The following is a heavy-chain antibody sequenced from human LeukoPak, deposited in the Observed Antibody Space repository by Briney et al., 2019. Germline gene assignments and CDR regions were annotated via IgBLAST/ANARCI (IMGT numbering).Heavy chain of an antibody. V-gene: IGHV1-2*02. CDR1: GYTFTGYY. Sequence: ASVKVSCKASGYTFTGYYMHWVRQAPGQGLEWMGWINPNSGGTNYAQKFQGRVTMTRDTSISTAYMELSRLRSDDTAVYYRARALRIVVVPAAIGYWGQGTLVTVSS. D-gene: IGHD2-2*02. CDR3: ARALRIVVVPAAIGY. CDR2: INPNSGGT. J-gene: IGHJ4*02.